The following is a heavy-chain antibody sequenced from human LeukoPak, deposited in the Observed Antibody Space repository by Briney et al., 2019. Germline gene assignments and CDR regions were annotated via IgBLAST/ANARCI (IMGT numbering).Heavy chain of an antibody. D-gene: IGHD1-26*01. CDR1: GFTVSSNY. CDR2: IYSGGST. J-gene: IGHJ4*02. CDR3: AKDPGATGEYYFDY. V-gene: IGHV3-53*05. Sequence: GGSLRLSCAASGFTVSSNYMSWVRQAPGKGLEWVSVIYSGGSTYYADSVKGRFTISRDNAKNSLYLQMNSLRAEDTALYYCAKDPGATGEYYFDYWGQGTLVTVSS.